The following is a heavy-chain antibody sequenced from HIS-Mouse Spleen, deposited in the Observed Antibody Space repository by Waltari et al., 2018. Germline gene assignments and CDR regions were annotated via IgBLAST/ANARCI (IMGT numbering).Heavy chain of an antibody. D-gene: IGHD5-12*01. Sequence: EVQLVESGGGLVQHGGSLRLSCAASGFTFSSYWMSWVRQAPGEGLEWVAKIKQDGSEKYYWDSVKGRFTISRDNAKNSLYLQMNSLRAEDTAVYYCARERRGPGWFDPWGQGTLVTVSS. V-gene: IGHV3-7*01. CDR3: ARERRGPGWFDP. CDR2: IKQDGSEK. CDR1: GFTFSSYW. J-gene: IGHJ5*02.